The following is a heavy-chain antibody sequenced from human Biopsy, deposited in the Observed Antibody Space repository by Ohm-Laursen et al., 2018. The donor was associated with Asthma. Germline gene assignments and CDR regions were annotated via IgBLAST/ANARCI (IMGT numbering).Heavy chain of an antibody. CDR2: IMPIFGTP. V-gene: IGHV1-69*13. D-gene: IGHD2-21*01. CDR3: ARSYCGGDCYSPFDY. J-gene: IGHJ4*02. Sequence: SVKVSCKASGGTFSSDAISWVRQAPGQGLEWMGGIMPIFGTPNYAQKFQHRLTTTADDSTTTVYMELSSLKLEDTAVYFCARSYCGGDCYSPFDYWGQGSLVTVSS. CDR1: GGTFSSDA.